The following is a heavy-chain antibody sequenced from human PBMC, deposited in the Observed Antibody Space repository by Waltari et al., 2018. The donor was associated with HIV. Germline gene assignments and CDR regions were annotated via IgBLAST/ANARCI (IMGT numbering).Heavy chain of an antibody. Sequence: QLQLQESGPGLVKPSETLSLTCTVSGGSISSSSYYWGWIRQPPGKGLEWIGSIYYSGSTYYNPSLKSRVTISVDTSKNQFSLKLSSVTAADTAVYYCASPGYSSSWYFYFQHWGQGTLVTVSS. V-gene: IGHV4-39*01. J-gene: IGHJ1*01. CDR2: IYYSGST. CDR3: ASPGYSSSWYFYFQH. D-gene: IGHD6-13*01. CDR1: GGSISSSSYY.